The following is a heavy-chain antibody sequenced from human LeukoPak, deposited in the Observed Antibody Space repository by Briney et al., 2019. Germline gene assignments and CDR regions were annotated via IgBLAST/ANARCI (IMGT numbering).Heavy chain of an antibody. V-gene: IGHV3-30-3*01. CDR1: GFTFSSYA. CDR2: ISYDGSNK. J-gene: IGHJ3*02. D-gene: IGHD2-2*01. Sequence: GRSLRLSCAASGFTFSSYAMHWVRQAPGKGLEWVAVISYDGSNKYYADSVKGRFTISRDNSKNTLYLQMNSLRAEDTAVYYCAKVPAPDDAFDIWGQGTMVTVSS. CDR3: AKVPAPDDAFDI.